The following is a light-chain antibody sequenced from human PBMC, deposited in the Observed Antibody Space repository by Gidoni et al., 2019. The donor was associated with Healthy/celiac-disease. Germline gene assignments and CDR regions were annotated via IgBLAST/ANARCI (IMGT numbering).Light chain of an antibody. CDR3: QQYNNWYT. CDR1: QSVSSN. J-gene: IGKJ2*01. CDR2: GAP. V-gene: IGKV3-15*01. Sequence: EIVMTQSPATLSASPGERATLSCRASQSVSSNLAWYQQRPGQAPRLLIYGAPTSATGIPARFSGSGSGTEFTLTISSLQAEDFAFYYCQQYNNWYTFGQGTKLEIK.